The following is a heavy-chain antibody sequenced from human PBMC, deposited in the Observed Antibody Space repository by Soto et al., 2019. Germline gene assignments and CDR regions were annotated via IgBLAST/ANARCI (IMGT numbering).Heavy chain of an antibody. D-gene: IGHD5-18*01. CDR3: TILCGDSVS. CDR1: GFTFSRAW. Sequence: EVQLVDSGGGLVKPGGSLRLSCAASGFTFSRAWMNWVRQAPGKGLEWVGRVKSKTDGGTTDYAAHVNGRFTISRDDSNNTLYLQITGLQSEDTAVYYCTILCGDSVSWGQRTLDTVSS. J-gene: IGHJ5*02. CDR2: VKSKTDGGTT. V-gene: IGHV3-15*07.